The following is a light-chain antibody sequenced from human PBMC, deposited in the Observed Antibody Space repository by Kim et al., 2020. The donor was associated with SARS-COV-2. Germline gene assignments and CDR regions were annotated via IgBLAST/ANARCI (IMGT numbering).Light chain of an antibody. Sequence: DIQMTQSPSSLSASVGDRVTITCQASQDINNYLNWYQQKPGKAPKLLIYDVLNLETGVPSRFSGSGSGTEFTFTISSLQPEDIATYYCQQYDNLPITFGQGTRLEIK. CDR2: DVL. CDR1: QDINNY. J-gene: IGKJ5*01. CDR3: QQYDNLPIT. V-gene: IGKV1-33*01.